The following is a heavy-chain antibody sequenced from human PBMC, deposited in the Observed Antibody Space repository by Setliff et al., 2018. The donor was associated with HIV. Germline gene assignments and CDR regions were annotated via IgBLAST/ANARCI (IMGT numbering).Heavy chain of an antibody. D-gene: IGHD1-26*01. J-gene: IGHJ4*02. CDR1: GGSSSGSY. CDR2: INHSGST. V-gene: IGHV4-34*01. Sequence: SETLSLTCAVYGGSSSGSYWSWIRQPPGKGLEWIGEINHSGSTNYNPSLKSRVTISVDTSKNQFSLKLSSVTAADTAVYYCARVIIVSGSYYFDYWGQGTLVTVSS. CDR3: ARVIIVSGSYYFDY.